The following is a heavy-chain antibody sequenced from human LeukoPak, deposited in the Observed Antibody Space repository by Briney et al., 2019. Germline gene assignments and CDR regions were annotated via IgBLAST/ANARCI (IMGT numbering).Heavy chain of an antibody. CDR1: GFTFSSYG. CDR3: ARDFDSSSLDY. J-gene: IGHJ4*02. CDR2: IWFDGSNK. Sequence: PGRSLRLSCAASGFTFSSYGMHWVRQAPGKGLEWVAVIWFDGSNKYYADSVKGRFTISRDNSKNTLYLQMNSLRAEDTAVYYCARDFDSSSLDYWGQGTLVTVSS. D-gene: IGHD6-13*01. V-gene: IGHV3-33*01.